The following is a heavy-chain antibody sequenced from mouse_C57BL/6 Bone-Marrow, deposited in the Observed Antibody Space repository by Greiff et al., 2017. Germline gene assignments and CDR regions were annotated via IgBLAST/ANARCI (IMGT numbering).Heavy chain of an antibody. D-gene: IGHD1-1*01. CDR3: ASKEILLPDYAMDY. CDR2: INPSTGGT. CDR1: GYSFTGYY. J-gene: IGHJ4*01. V-gene: IGHV1-42*01. Sequence: EVQLQQSGPELVKPGASVKISCKASGYSFTGYYMNWVKQSPEKSLEWIGEINPSTGGTTYNQKFKAKATLTVDKSSSTAYMQLKSLTSEDSAVYYCASKEILLPDYAMDYWGQGTSVTVSS.